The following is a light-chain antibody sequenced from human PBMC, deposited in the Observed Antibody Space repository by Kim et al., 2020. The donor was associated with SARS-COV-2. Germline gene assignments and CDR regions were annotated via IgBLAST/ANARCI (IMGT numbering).Light chain of an antibody. J-gene: IGKJ4*01. Sequence: EIVLTQSPATLSLSPGEGATLSCRASQSVSNSYLAWYHQKPGQAPRLLIYGASSRATGIPDRFSGSGSGTDFTLSISRLEPEDFAVYYCHQYGSSPLTFGGGTKLEI. CDR2: GAS. CDR1: QSVSNSY. CDR3: HQYGSSPLT. V-gene: IGKV3-20*01.